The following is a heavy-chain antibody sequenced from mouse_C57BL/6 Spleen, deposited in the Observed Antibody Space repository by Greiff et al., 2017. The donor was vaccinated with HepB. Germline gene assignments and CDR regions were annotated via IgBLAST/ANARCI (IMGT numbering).Heavy chain of an antibody. D-gene: IGHD1-1*01. Sequence: LVEPGASVKLSCKATGYTFTGYWIEWVKQRPGHGLEWIGEILPGSGSTNYNEKFKGKATFTADTSSNTAYMQLSSLTTEDSAIYYCARGSPYGSSPNWYFDVWGTGTTVTVSS. CDR2: ILPGSGST. CDR1: GYTFTGYW. J-gene: IGHJ1*03. V-gene: IGHV1-9*01. CDR3: ARGSPYGSSPNWYFDV.